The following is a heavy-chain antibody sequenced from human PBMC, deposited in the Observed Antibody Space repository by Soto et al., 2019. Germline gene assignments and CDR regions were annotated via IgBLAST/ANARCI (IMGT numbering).Heavy chain of an antibody. CDR1: GGSISSSSYY. CDR3: ARRSRRDGYNDFDI. V-gene: IGHV4-39*01. D-gene: IGHD5-12*01. CDR2: IYYSGST. J-gene: IGHJ3*02. Sequence: QLQLQESGPGLVKPSETLSLTCTVSGGSISSSSYYWGWIRQPPGKGLEWIGSIYYSGSTYYNPSLKSRVTISVDTSKNQFSLKLSSVTAADTAVYYCARRSRRDGYNDFDIWGQGTMVTVSS.